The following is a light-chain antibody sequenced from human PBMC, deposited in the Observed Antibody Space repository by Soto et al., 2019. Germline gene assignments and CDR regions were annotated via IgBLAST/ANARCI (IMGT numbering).Light chain of an antibody. CDR1: QSVSSNY. V-gene: IGKV3-20*01. J-gene: IGKJ1*01. CDR2: GAS. CDR3: QQYGSSLGT. Sequence: EIGLTQSPGTLSLSPGERATLSCRASQSVSSNYLAWYQQKPGQAPRLLIYGASSRATGIPDRFSSSGSGTDFTLTISRLEPEDFTVYYCQQYGSSLGTF.